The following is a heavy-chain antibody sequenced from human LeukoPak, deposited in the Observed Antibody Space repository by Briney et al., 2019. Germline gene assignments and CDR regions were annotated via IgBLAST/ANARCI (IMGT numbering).Heavy chain of an antibody. J-gene: IGHJ4*02. CDR1: GFTLKGYA. CDR2: ISYDRSNH. D-gene: IGHD1-26*01. V-gene: IGHV3-30*01. Sequence: GGSLRLSRAASGFTLKGYAMHWVRQAPGKGLEWVALISYDRSNHYYADSVKGRFTISRDDSRNTLFLQINSLRPEDTAVYYCARHGGNTYYVGYFDYWGQGTLVTVSS. CDR3: ARHGGNTYYVGYFDY.